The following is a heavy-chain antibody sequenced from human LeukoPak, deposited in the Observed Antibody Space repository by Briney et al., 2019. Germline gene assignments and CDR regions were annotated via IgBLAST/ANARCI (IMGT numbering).Heavy chain of an antibody. J-gene: IGHJ4*02. Sequence: GGSLRLSCAASGFTFSSYAMHWVRQAPGKGLEWVAFIRYDGSNKYYADSVKGRFTISRDNSKNTLYLQMNSLRAEDTAVYYCAKERGIVVVPAATPDYWGQGTLVTVSS. CDR1: GFTFSSYA. D-gene: IGHD2-2*01. CDR2: IRYDGSNK. V-gene: IGHV3-30*02. CDR3: AKERGIVVVPAATPDY.